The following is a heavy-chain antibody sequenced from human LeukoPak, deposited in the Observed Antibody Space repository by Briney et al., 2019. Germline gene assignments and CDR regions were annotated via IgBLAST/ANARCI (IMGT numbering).Heavy chain of an antibody. D-gene: IGHD3-9*01. CDR2: IYTSGST. Sequence: PSETLSLTCAVYGGSFSGYYWSWIRQPPGKGLERIGRIYTSGSTNYNPSLKSRVTMSVDTSKNQFSLKLSSVTAADTAVYYCARETTYYDILTGQNPISYYYYYMDVWGKGTTVTVSS. V-gene: IGHV4-4*07. J-gene: IGHJ6*03. CDR1: GGSFSGYY. CDR3: ARETTYYDILTGQNPISYYYYYMDV.